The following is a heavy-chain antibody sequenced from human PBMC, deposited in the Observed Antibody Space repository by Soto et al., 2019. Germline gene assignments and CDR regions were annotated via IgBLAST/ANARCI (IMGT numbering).Heavy chain of an antibody. CDR3: ARAGVLDDAFDI. D-gene: IGHD2-8*01. CDR1: GYTFTSYD. V-gene: IGHV1-8*01. J-gene: IGHJ3*02. Sequence: ASVMVSCNASGYTFTSYDINWWRQATGQGLEWMGWMNPNSGNTGYAQKFQGRVTMTRNNSISTAYMELSSLRSEDTAVYYCARAGVLDDAFDIWGQGXMVT. CDR2: MNPNSGNT.